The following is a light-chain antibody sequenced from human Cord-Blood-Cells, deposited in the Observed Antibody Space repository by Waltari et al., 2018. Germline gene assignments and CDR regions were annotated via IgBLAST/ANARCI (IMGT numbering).Light chain of an antibody. CDR1: SSDVVGYNH. J-gene: IGLJ3*02. CDR2: DVS. Sequence: QSALTQPASVSGSPGQSITISCTGTSSDVVGYNHVPWYQQHPGKAPKLMIYDVSNRPSGVSIRFSGSKSGNTASLTISGLQAEDEADYYCSSYTSSSTWVFGGGTKLTVL. V-gene: IGLV2-14*01. CDR3: SSYTSSSTWV.